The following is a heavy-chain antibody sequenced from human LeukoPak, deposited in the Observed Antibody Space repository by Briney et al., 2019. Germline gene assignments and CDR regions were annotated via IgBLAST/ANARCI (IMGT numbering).Heavy chain of an antibody. CDR2: ISAYNGNT. D-gene: IGHD3-9*01. Sequence: ASVKVSCKASGYTFTSYGISWVRQAPGQGLEWMGWISAYNGNTNYAQKPQGRVTMTTDTSTSTAYMELRSLRSDDTAVYYCARRIEVDISTGYSNGLVSFDIWGQGTMVTVSS. V-gene: IGHV1-18*04. CDR3: ARRIEVDISTGYSNGLVSFDI. J-gene: IGHJ3*02. CDR1: GYTFTSYG.